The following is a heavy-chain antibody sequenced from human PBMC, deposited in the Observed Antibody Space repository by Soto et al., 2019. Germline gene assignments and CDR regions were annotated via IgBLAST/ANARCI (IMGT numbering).Heavy chain of an antibody. CDR1: GFTFSRYW. V-gene: IGHV3-7*03. CDR2: IKQDGSEK. CDR3: ARDGEDYYGMDV. D-gene: IGHD3-10*01. Sequence: EVQLVESGGGLVQPGGSLRLSCAASGFTFSRYWMNWVRQAPGKGLEWVANIKQDGSEKYYVDSVKGRFTISRDNAKNSLYLQMNSLRAEDTAVYYCARDGEDYYGMDVWGQGTTVTVSS. J-gene: IGHJ6*02.